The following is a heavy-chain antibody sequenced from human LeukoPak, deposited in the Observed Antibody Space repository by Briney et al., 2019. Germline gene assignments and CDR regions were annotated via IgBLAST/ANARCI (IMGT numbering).Heavy chain of an antibody. D-gene: IGHD3-10*01. CDR3: ARDHSAALYYPAY. Sequence: GRSLRLSCAASGFTFSSYGVHWVRQAPGKGLEWVAVIWSDGNKKYHADSVKGRFTISRDNSKNTLYLQMNSLRAQDTAVYYCARDHSAALYYPAYWGQGTLVTVSS. CDR2: IWSDGNKK. CDR1: GFTFSSYG. V-gene: IGHV3-33*01. J-gene: IGHJ4*02.